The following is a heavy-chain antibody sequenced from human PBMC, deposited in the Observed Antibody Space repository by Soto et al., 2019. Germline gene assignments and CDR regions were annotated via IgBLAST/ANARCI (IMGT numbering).Heavy chain of an antibody. D-gene: IGHD1-26*01. Sequence: GGALRLSCAASGFTVNNDGIHWVRQAPGKGLEWVAVIWYDGSQTRYADSVKGRFTISRDNFQNTLYLQMDSLRAEDTAMYYCARDFTVGAIYSCVYYFSLDVWGRGTTVPVSS. V-gene: IGHV3-33*01. J-gene: IGHJ6*01. CDR1: GFTVNNDG. CDR2: IWYDGSQT. CDR3: ARDFTVGAIYSCVYYFSLDV.